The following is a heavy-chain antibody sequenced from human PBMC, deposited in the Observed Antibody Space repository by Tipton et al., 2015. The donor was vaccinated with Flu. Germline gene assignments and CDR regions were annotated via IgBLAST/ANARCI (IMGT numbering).Heavy chain of an antibody. CDR3: ARRPYYYYYMDV. V-gene: IGHV4-39*01. J-gene: IGHJ6*03. Sequence: TLSLTCTVSGGSISSSSYYWGWIRQPPGKGLEWIGSIYYSGSTYYNPSLKSRVTISVDTSKNQFSLKLSSVTAADTAVYYCARRPYYYYYMDVWGKGTTVTVSS. CDR1: GGSISSSSYY. CDR2: IYYSGST.